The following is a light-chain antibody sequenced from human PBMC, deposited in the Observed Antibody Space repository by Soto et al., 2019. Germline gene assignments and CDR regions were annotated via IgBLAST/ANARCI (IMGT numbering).Light chain of an antibody. V-gene: IGLV1-44*01. J-gene: IGLJ2*01. CDR2: SNN. CDR1: RSNIGSNT. CDR3: VAWDDSLNGRV. Sequence: QAVVTQPPSASGTPGQRVTISCSGSRSNIGSNTVNWYQQLPGTAPKLFIYSNNQRPSGVPDRFSGSKSGTSASLAISGLQSEDEADYYCVAWDDSLNGRVFGGGTKLTVL.